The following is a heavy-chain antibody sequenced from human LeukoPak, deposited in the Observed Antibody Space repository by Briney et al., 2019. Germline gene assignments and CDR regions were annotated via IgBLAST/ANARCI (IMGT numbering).Heavy chain of an antibody. J-gene: IGHJ3*02. D-gene: IGHD3-22*01. CDR3: SRDAYFSQSRGYPHDGFYN. CDR1: GGTISTTNS. CDR2: IYYGGSA. V-gene: IGHV4-39*01. Sequence: PSGTLSLTCAASGGTISTTNSWARHRQPPGKGLEWIGSIYYGGSAYYTPSVTSRAAISIDTSENQFSLRLSSVTAADTAVYYCSRDAYFSQSRGYPHDGFYNWGQGTMVPVSS.